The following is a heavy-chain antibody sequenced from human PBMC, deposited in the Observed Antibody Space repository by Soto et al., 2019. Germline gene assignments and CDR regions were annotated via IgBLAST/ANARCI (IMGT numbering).Heavy chain of an antibody. Sequence: QVHLVESGGGVVQPGTSLRLSCAASGFTFSSYAMHWVRQAPGKGGLQWVAVISFDGSNKDLADSVKGRFTISRDNSKYTLYLQMNSLRVEDTSVYYCARVNRGGDGAFDYWGQGTLVTVSS. J-gene: IGHJ4*02. CDR2: ISFDGSNK. D-gene: IGHD2-21*01. CDR1: GFTFSSYA. CDR3: ARVNRGGDGAFDY. V-gene: IGHV3-30*01.